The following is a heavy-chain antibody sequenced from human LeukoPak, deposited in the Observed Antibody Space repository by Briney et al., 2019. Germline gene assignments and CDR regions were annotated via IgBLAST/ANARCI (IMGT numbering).Heavy chain of an antibody. V-gene: IGHV1-8*01. J-gene: IGHJ6*02. D-gene: IGHD3-3*01. CDR1: GYTFTSYD. Sequence: GASVKVYCKASGYTFTSYDINWVRQATGQGLEWMGLMNPNSGNTGYAQKFQGRVTMTRNTSISTAYMELSSLRSEDTAVYYCARAYYDFWSGYYYYYGMDVWGQGTTVTVSS. CDR2: MNPNSGNT. CDR3: ARAYYDFWSGYYYYYGMDV.